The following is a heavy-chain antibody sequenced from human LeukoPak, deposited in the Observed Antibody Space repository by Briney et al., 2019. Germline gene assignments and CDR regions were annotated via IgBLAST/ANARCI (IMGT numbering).Heavy chain of an antibody. J-gene: IGHJ4*02. CDR1: GFTFSSYG. CDR3: AKDQELGYYGSGSSSWFDY. D-gene: IGHD3-10*01. Sequence: GGSLRLSCAASGFTFSSYGMHWVRQAPGKGLEWVAVISYDGSNKYYADSVKGRFTISRDNSKNTLYLQMNSLRAEDTAVYYCAKDQELGYYGSGSSSWFDYWGQGTLVTVSS. V-gene: IGHV3-30*18. CDR2: ISYDGSNK.